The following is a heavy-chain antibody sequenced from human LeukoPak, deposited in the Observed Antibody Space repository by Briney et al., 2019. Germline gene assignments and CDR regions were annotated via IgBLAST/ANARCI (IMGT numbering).Heavy chain of an antibody. CDR3: ARGSAYGPLDY. J-gene: IGHJ4*02. CDR2: IYYTGST. CDR1: GGSISSISYY. D-gene: IGHD2-8*01. V-gene: IGHV4-39*01. Sequence: SSETLSLTCTISGGSISSISYYWGWIRQPPGKGLEWIGSIYYTGSTYYNPSLKSRVTVSVDTSKNQFSLNLRSVTAADTAVYYCARGSAYGPLDYWGQGTLVTVSS.